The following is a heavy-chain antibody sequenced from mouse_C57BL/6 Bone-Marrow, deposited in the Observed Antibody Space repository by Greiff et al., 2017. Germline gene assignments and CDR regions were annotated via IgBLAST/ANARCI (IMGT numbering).Heavy chain of an antibody. Sequence: QVQLQQSGAELVKPGASVKISCKASGYAFSSYWMNWVKQRPGKGLEWIGQIYPGDGDTNYNGKFKGKATLTADKSSSTAYMQLSSLTSEDSAVYFCARAARLLLRRDYFDYWGQGTTLTVSS. CDR2: IYPGDGDT. CDR1: GYAFSSYW. J-gene: IGHJ2*01. D-gene: IGHD2-3*01. V-gene: IGHV1-80*01. CDR3: ARAARLLLRRDYFDY.